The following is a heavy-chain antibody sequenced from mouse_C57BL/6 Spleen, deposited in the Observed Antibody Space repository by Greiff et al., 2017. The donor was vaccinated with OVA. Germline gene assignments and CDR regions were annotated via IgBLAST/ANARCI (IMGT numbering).Heavy chain of an antibody. CDR1: GYTFTSYG. V-gene: IGHV1-81*01. CDR2: IYPRSGNT. CDR3: AREGITTVVDY. J-gene: IGHJ2*01. Sequence: VKLMESGAELARPGASVKLSCKASGYTFTSYGISWVKQRTGQGLEWIGEIYPRSGNTYYNEKFKGKATLTADKSSSTAYMELRSLTSEDSAVYFCAREGITTVVDYWGQGTTLTVSS. D-gene: IGHD1-1*01.